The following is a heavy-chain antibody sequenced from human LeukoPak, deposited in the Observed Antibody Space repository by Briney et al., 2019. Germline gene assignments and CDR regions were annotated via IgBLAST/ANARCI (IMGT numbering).Heavy chain of an antibody. D-gene: IGHD6-13*01. CDR2: ISGSGGST. CDR3: AKTRPLDSSSWSHGDY. J-gene: IGHJ4*02. CDR1: GFIFNTYV. Sequence: GGSLRLSCAASGFIFNTYVMTWVRQAPGKGLEWMSSISGSGGSTYYADPVEGRFTISRDNSKNTLYLQMNSLRAEDTAVYYCAKTRPLDSSSWSHGDYWGQGTLVTVSS. V-gene: IGHV3-23*01.